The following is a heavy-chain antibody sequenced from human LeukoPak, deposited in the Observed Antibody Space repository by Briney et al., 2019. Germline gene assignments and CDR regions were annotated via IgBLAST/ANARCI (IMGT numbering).Heavy chain of an antibody. CDR3: ARLDSNPLILYNWLDP. V-gene: IGHV5-51*01. Sequence: GESLKISCKGSGYSFANYWIGWVRQMPGNGLEWMGIIYPGDSDTRYSPSFQGLVTISADKSINTAYLQWSSLRASDTAMYYCARLDSNPLILYNWLDPWGQGTLVTVSS. D-gene: IGHD4-11*01. CDR1: GYSFANYW. CDR2: IYPGDSDT. J-gene: IGHJ5*02.